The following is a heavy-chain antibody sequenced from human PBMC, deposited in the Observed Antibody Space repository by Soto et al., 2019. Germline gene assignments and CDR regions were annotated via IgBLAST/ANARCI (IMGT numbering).Heavy chain of an antibody. Sequence: QVQLQQWGAGLLKPSETLSLTCAVYGGSLSGYYWSWIRQPPGKGLEWIGEIDHSGSTNYKPSLKSRVTISKDTSKNQFSLNLNSVTVADTAVYYCARGGSHAWEVLQIWGQGTLVTVSS. CDR3: ARGGSHAWEVLQI. V-gene: IGHV4-34*01. J-gene: IGHJ4*02. CDR1: GGSLSGYY. D-gene: IGHD1-26*01. CDR2: IDHSGST.